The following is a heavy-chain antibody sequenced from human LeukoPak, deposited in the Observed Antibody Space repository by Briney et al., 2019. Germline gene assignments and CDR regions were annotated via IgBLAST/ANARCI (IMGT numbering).Heavy chain of an antibody. J-gene: IGHJ3*02. CDR2: IHQHGNEK. CDR1: GFTFSNYW. CDR3: ATSLWSDDAFDI. V-gene: IGHV3-7*01. Sequence: GGSLRLSCAASGFTFSNYWMSWVRQAPGKGLEWVASIHQHGNEKYFVDSVRGRFTISRDNAKNSLYLQMSSLRAEDTAVYYCATSLWSDDAFDIWGQGTMVTVSS. D-gene: IGHD3-10*01.